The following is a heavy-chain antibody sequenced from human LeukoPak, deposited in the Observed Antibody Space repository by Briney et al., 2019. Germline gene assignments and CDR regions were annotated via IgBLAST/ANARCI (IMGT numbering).Heavy chain of an antibody. V-gene: IGHV3-23*01. CDR2: VTVAGYTT. D-gene: IGHD2-2*01. CDR3: ARRKNYQLLAFDC. CDR1: GFTFSNYA. Sequence: GGSLRLSCAASGFTFSNYAMIWVRQAPGQGLEWVSTVTVAGYTTDYADSVKGRFTISRDDFKKTLYLLMNSLRAEDTAVYYCARRKNYQLLAFDCWGQGTPVTVSS. J-gene: IGHJ4*02.